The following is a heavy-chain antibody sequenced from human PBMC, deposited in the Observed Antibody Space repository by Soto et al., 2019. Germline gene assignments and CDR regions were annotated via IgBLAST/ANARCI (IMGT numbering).Heavy chain of an antibody. CDR3: ARVTEDIVVRP. D-gene: IGHD2-2*01. J-gene: IGHJ5*02. V-gene: IGHV4-31*03. Sequence: SETLSLTCTVSGFSISSGGYYWSWIRQHPGKGLEWIGYIYYSGSTYYNPSLKSRVTISVDTSKNQFSLKLSSVTAADTAVYYCARVTEDIVVRPWGQGTLVTVSS. CDR2: IYYSGST. CDR1: GFSISSGGYY.